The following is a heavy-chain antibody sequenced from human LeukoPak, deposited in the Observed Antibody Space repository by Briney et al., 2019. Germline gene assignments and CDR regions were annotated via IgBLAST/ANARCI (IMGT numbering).Heavy chain of an antibody. CDR2: IYPGDSDT. CDR3: ARLAGLPDITIFGVVITYFDY. CDR1: GYSFTSYL. V-gene: IGHV5-51*01. D-gene: IGHD3-3*01. Sequence: GESLKISCNGSGYSFTSYLIGWVRQMPGKGLEWMGIIYPGDSDTRDRPSFQGQVPISADKSISTAYLQWSSLKASDNAMYYCARLAGLPDITIFGVVITYFDYWGQGTLVTVSS. J-gene: IGHJ4*02.